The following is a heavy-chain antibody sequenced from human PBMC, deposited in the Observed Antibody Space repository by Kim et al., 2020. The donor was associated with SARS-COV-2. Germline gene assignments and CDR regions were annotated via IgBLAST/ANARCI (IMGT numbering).Heavy chain of an antibody. D-gene: IGHD3-10*01. CDR1: GGSFSGYY. J-gene: IGHJ4*02. CDR2: INHSGST. V-gene: IGHV4-34*01. CDR3: ARGITQLYYGSGSYYKSPNYFDY. Sequence: SETLSLTCAVYGGSFSGYYWSWIRQPPGKGLEWIGEINHSGSTNYNPSLKSRVTISVDTSKNQFSLKLSSVTAADTAVYYCARGITQLYYGSGSYYKSPNYFDYWGQGTLVTVSS.